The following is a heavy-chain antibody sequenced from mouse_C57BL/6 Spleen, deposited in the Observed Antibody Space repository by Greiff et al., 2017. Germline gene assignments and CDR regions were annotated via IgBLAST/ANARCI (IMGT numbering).Heavy chain of an antibody. CDR3: ARSYDGYSYWYFDV. D-gene: IGHD2-3*01. J-gene: IGHJ1*03. V-gene: IGHV3-8*01. CDR1: GYSITSDY. CDR2: ISYSGST. Sequence: DVMLVESGPGLAKPSQTLSLTCSVTGYSITSDYWNWIRKFPGNKLEYMGYISYSGSTYYNPSLKSRISITRDTSKNQYYLQLNSVTTEDTATYYCARSYDGYSYWYFDVWGTGTTVTVSS.